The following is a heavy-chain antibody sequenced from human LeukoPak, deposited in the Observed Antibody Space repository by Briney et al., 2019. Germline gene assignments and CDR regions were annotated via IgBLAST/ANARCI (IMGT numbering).Heavy chain of an antibody. D-gene: IGHD5-18*01. CDR1: GFTFDDYA. V-gene: IGHV3-9*01. CDR2: ISWNSGSI. CDR3: AKARGYSYGHNPFDY. Sequence: SGGSLRLSCAASGFTFDDYAMHWVRQAPGEGLEWVSGISWNSGSIGYADSVKGRFTISRDNAKNSLYLQMNSLRAEDTALYYCAKARGYSYGHNPFDYWGQGTLVTVSS. J-gene: IGHJ4*02.